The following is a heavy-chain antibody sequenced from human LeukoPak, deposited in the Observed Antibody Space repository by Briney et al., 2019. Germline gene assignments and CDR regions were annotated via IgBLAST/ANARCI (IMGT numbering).Heavy chain of an antibody. J-gene: IGHJ6*03. Sequence: QSGGSLRLSCAASGFTFSSYSMNWVRQAPGKGLEWVSYISSSSSTIYYADSVKGRFTISRDNAKNSLYLQMNSLRAEDTAVYYXARDGSGSGWYEDYYYYMDVWGKGTTVTVSS. CDR3: ARDGSGSGWYEDYYYYMDV. CDR1: GFTFSSYS. D-gene: IGHD6-19*01. CDR2: ISSSSSTI. V-gene: IGHV3-48*01.